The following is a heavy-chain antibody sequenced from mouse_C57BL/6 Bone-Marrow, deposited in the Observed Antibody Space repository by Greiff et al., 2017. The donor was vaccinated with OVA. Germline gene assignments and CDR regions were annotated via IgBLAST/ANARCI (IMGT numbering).Heavy chain of an antibody. CDR1: GYSITSGYY. D-gene: IGHD6-5*01. Sequence: EVQLQESGPGLVKPSQSLSLTCSVTGYSITSGYYWNWIRQFPGNKLEWMGYITYDGSNNYNPSLKNRTSITRDTSKNQFFLKLNSVTTEDTATYYCARDRKSLDYWGQGTTLTVSS. J-gene: IGHJ2*01. CDR3: ARDRKSLDY. CDR2: ITYDGSN. V-gene: IGHV3-6*01.